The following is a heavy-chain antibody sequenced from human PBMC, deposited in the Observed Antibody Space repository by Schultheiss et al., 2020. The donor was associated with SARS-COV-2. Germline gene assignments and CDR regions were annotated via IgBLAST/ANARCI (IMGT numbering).Heavy chain of an antibody. J-gene: IGHJ4*02. CDR1: GFTFSSYS. CDR2: ISSSSSTI. V-gene: IGHV3-48*01. CDR3: TTDSGWELGRSDFDY. Sequence: GGSLRLSCAASGFTFSSYSMNWVRQAPGKGLEWVSYISSSSSTIYYADSVKGRFTISRDNAKNTLYLQMNSLRAEDTAVYYCTTDSGWELGRSDFDYWGQGTLVTVSS. D-gene: IGHD1-26*01.